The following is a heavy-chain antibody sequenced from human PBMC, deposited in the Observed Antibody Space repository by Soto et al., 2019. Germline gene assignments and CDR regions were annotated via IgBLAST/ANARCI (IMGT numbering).Heavy chain of an antibody. CDR1: GYTFTGYY. V-gene: IGHV1-2*04. J-gene: IGHJ6*04. Sequence: ASVKVSCKASGYTFTGYYMHWVRQAPGQGLEWMGWINPNSGGTNYAQKFQGWVTMTRDTSISTAYVGLSRLRSDDTAVYYCGTALDSGESSGNAADPDHYYYDMDVWGKGTTVTVSS. CDR3: GTALDSGESSGNAADPDHYYYDMDV. CDR2: INPNSGGT. D-gene: IGHD3-22*01.